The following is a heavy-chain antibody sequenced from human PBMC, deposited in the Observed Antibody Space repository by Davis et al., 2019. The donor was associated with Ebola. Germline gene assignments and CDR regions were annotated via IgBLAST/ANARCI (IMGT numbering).Heavy chain of an antibody. J-gene: IGHJ5*02. CDR2: ISVYNGNT. V-gene: IGHV1-18*04. Sequence: VKVSCKASGYTFTSSGITWVRQAPGQGLEWMGWISVYNGNTNYAQKLQGRVTMTRNTSISTAYMELSSLRSEDTAVYYCVREGSGWYVDNWFDPWGQGTLVTVSS. CDR1: GYTFTSSG. D-gene: IGHD6-19*01. CDR3: VREGSGWYVDNWFDP.